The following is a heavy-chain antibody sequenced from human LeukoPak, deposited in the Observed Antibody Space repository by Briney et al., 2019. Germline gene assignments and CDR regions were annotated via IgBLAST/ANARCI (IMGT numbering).Heavy chain of an antibody. CDR1: GYTFTTYA. V-gene: IGHV1-3*01. J-gene: IGHJ6*04. Sequence: RASVTVSSTASGYTFTTYAMHWVRQARGQRRGWMGWINAGNGNTKYSQKFQGRVTMTRDTSASTAYMELSSLRSEDTAVYYCARDSLRYFGIVTLSYGMDVWGKGTTVTVSS. D-gene: IGHD3-9*01. CDR3: ARDSLRYFGIVTLSYGMDV. CDR2: INAGNGNT.